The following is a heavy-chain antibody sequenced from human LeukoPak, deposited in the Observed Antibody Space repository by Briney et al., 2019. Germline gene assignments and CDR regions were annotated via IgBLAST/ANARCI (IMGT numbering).Heavy chain of an antibody. CDR2: IYYSGST. CDR3: ARQSATYYDFWSGSFDI. CDR1: GGSISSSSYH. V-gene: IGHV4-39*01. J-gene: IGHJ3*02. Sequence: SETLSLTCTVSGGSISSSSYHWGWIRQPPGKGLQWIGSIYYSGSTYYNPSLKSRVTISVGTSKNQFSLKLTSVTAADTAVYYCARQSATYYDFWSGSFDIWGQGTMVTVSS. D-gene: IGHD3-3*01.